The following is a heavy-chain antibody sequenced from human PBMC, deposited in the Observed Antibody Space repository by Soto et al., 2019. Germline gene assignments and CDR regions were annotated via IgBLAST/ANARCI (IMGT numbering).Heavy chain of an antibody. Sequence: QVQLVESGGGVVQPGRSLRRSCAASGFTFSSSGMHWVRQAPGKGLEWGAVIWYDGSNKYYADSVKGRFTISIDNSINTLHLQMNSLSSDVMAVYYFARGVWRISAVPYYGMDISGSATMVIVCS. CDR2: IWYDGSNK. V-gene: IGHV3-33*01. J-gene: IGHJ6*04. D-gene: IGHD6-13*01. CDR3: ARGVWRISAVPYYGMDI. CDR1: GFTFSSSG.